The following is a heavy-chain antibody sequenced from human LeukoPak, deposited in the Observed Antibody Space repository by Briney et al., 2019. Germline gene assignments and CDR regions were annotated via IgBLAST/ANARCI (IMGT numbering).Heavy chain of an antibody. V-gene: IGHV4-59*01. D-gene: IGHD6-19*01. Sequence: SETLSLTCTVSGGSISSYYWSWIRQPPGKGLEWIGYIYYSGSTNYNPSLKSRVTISVDTSKNQFSLKLSSVTAADTAVYYCARAPEYSSGRSEDYWGQGTLVTVSS. J-gene: IGHJ4*02. CDR3: ARAPEYSSGRSEDY. CDR2: IYYSGST. CDR1: GGSISSYY.